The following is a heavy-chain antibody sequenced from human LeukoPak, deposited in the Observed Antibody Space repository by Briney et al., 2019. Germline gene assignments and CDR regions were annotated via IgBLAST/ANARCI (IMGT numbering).Heavy chain of an antibody. CDR3: AREEGRYCSSTSCYYFDY. V-gene: IGHV4-39*07. D-gene: IGHD2-2*01. J-gene: IGHJ4*02. Sequence: SETLSLTCTVSGGSISSSSYYWGWIRQPPGKGLEWIGSIYYSGSTYYNPSLKSRVTISVDASKNQFSLKLSSVTAADTAVYYCAREEGRYCSSTSCYYFDYWAREPWSPSPQ. CDR1: GGSISSSSYY. CDR2: IYYSGST.